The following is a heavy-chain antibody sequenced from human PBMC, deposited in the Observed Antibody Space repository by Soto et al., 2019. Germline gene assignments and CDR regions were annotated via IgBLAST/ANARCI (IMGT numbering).Heavy chain of an antibody. CDR1: GDSVSNYY. V-gene: IGHV4-4*07. D-gene: IGHD1-20*01. Sequence: AETLSLTCTVSGDSVSNYYWSWIRQPAGRGLEWIGRVYSSGATNYNPSLNGRATMSVDTSRNQFSLRLSSVTAADTAIYYCTKGPNWNYYYYGVDVWGQGTAVTVSS. J-gene: IGHJ6*02. CDR2: VYSSGAT. CDR3: TKGPNWNYYYYGVDV.